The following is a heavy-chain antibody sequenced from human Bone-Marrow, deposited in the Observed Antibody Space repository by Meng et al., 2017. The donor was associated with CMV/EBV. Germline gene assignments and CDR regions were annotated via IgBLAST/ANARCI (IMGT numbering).Heavy chain of an antibody. V-gene: IGHV1-69*10. D-gene: IGHD2-2*02. CDR3: ARGSQLFGYCSSTSCYKINWFDP. CDR1: GGTFSSYA. CDR2: IIPILGIA. Sequence: SVKVSCKASGGTFSSYAISWVRQAPGQGLEWMGGIIPILGIANYAQKFQGRVTITTDESTSTAYMELSSLRSEDTAVYYCARGSQLFGYCSSTSCYKINWFDPWGQGTLVTVSS. J-gene: IGHJ5*02.